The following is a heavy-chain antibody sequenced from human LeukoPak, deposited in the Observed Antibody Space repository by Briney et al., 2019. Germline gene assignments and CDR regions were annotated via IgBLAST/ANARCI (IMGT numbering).Heavy chain of an antibody. Sequence: SETLSLTCTVSGYSISSGYYWGWIRQPPGKGLEWIGSIYYSGSTYYNPSLKSRVTISVDTSENQFSLKLSSVTAADTAVYYCARHFFDWFRMKWFDPWGQGTLVTVSS. CDR1: GYSISSGYY. D-gene: IGHD3-9*01. CDR2: IYYSGST. CDR3: ARHFFDWFRMKWFDP. J-gene: IGHJ5*02. V-gene: IGHV4-38-2*02.